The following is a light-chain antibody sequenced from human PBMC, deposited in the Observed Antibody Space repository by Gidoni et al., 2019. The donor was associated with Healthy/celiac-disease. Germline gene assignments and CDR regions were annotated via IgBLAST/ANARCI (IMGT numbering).Light chain of an antibody. CDR1: QSVMNSY. CDR2: GAS. V-gene: IGKV3-20*01. CDR3: QQYGSSPQT. J-gene: IGKJ2*01. Sequence: IVLTQSPGILSLSPGERVTLFCRASQSVMNSYLAWYQQKPGQAPRLLIYGASSRATGIPDRFRGSGSGTDFTLTISRLEPEAFAVYYCQQYGSSPQTFGQGTKVEIK.